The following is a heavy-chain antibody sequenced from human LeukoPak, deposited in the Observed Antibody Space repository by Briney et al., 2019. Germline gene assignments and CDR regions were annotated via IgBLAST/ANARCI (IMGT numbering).Heavy chain of an antibody. J-gene: IGHJ4*02. CDR1: GGSISTHY. CDR3: ARGRHSSGWYVLRVFDY. CDR2: VFYSGST. V-gene: IGHV4-59*11. D-gene: IGHD6-19*01. Sequence: SETLSLTCTISGGSISTHYWSWVRQSPGKGPEWIGNVFYSGSTNYNPSLKSRVIISVDMSKNQFSLKLNSVTAADTAVYYCARGRHSSGWYVLRVFDYWGQGTLVTVSS.